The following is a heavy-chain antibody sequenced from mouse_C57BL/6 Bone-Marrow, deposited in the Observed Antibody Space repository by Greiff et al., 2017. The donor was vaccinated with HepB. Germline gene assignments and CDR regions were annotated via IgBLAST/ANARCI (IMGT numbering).Heavy chain of an antibody. CDR1: GYTFTSYW. V-gene: IGHV1-69*01. CDR3: ARKVRTTLYFDY. J-gene: IGHJ2*01. D-gene: IGHD1-1*01. Sequence: QVQLQQPGAELVMPGASVKLSCKASGYTFTSYWMHWVKQRPGQGLEWIGEIDPSDSYTNYNQKFKGKSTLTVDKSSSTAYMQLSSLTSEDSAVYDCARKVRTTLYFDYWGQGTTLTVSS. CDR2: IDPSDSYT.